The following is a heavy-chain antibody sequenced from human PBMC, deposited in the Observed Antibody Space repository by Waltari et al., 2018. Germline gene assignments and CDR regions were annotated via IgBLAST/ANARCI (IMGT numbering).Heavy chain of an antibody. CDR3: AKVNWTFPYYYYGMDV. Sequence: QVQLQESGPGLVKPSQTLSLTCTVSGGSISSGSYYWSWIRQPAGKGLEWIGYIYTSGSTNYNPSLKSRVTISVDTSKNQFSLKLSSVTAADTAVYYCAKVNWTFPYYYYGMDVWGQGTTVTVSS. CDR2: IYTSGST. D-gene: IGHD1-1*01. CDR1: GGSISSGSYY. J-gene: IGHJ6*02. V-gene: IGHV4-61*09.